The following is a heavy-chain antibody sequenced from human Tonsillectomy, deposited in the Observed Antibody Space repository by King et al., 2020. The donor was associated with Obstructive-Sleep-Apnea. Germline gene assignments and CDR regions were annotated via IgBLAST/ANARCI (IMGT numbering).Heavy chain of an antibody. Sequence: VQLVESGGGLVQPGGSLRLSCAASGFTFSSYGMNWVRQAPGKGLEWVSYISTSSSTIYYADSVKGRFTISRDNAKNSLYLQMNSLRAEDTAVYYCAGMGTRGGNDYYPGWGQGTLVTVSS. V-gene: IGHV3-48*04. D-gene: IGHD3-22*01. CDR3: AGMGTRGGNDYYPG. CDR1: GFTFSSYG. CDR2: ISTSSSTI. J-gene: IGHJ4*02.